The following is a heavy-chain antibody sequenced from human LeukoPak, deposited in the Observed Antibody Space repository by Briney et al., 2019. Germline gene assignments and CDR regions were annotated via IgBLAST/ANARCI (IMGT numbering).Heavy chain of an antibody. Sequence: PGGSLRLSCAASGFTFSSYGMHWVRQAPGKGLEWVAVIWYDGSNKYYADSVKGRFTISRDNSKNTLYLQMNSLRAEDTAVYYCAKTGYSSSWYWDYYYYMDVWGKGTTVTVSS. CDR3: AKTGYSSSWYWDYYYYMDV. V-gene: IGHV3-33*06. CDR1: GFTFSSYG. D-gene: IGHD6-13*01. J-gene: IGHJ6*03. CDR2: IWYDGSNK.